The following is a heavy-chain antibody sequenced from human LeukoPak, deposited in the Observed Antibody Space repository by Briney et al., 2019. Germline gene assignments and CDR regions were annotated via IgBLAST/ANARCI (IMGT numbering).Heavy chain of an antibody. CDR2: IRYDGSNK. Sequence: GGSLRLSCAASGFTFSSYGMHWVRQAPGKGLEWVAFIRYDGSNKYYVDSVKGRFTISRDNSKNTLYLQMNSLRAEDTAVYYCAKDSREYSSGWYNFPFDYWGQGTLVTVSS. CDR1: GFTFSSYG. CDR3: AKDSREYSSGWYNFPFDY. J-gene: IGHJ4*02. D-gene: IGHD6-19*01. V-gene: IGHV3-30*02.